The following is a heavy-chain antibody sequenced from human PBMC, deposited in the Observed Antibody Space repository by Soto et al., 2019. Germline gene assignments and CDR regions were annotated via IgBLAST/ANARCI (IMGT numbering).Heavy chain of an antibody. J-gene: IGHJ4*02. CDR3: ARAGPFEVAPSFDY. D-gene: IGHD2-21*01. Sequence: SETLSLTCTVSGGSISSGGYYWSWIRQHPGKGLEWIGYIYYSGSTYYNPSLKSRVTISVDTSKNQFSLKLSSVTAADTAVYYCARAGPFEVAPSFDYWGQGTLVTVSS. CDR2: IYYSGST. V-gene: IGHV4-31*03. CDR1: GGSISSGGYY.